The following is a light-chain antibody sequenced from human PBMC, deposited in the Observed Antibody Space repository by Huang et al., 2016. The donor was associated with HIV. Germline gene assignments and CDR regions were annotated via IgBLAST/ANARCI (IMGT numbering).Light chain of an antibody. Sequence: DIQMTQSPSSLSTFVGDRVNITCQASHDISNHLNCYQHKPGKAPNFLIPDVSNLERGVQARVSSNRSGTDFALIINSLQPEDVAIYYCQQYNRVPITFGGGTKVNIK. CDR1: HDISNH. J-gene: IGKJ4*01. CDR2: DVS. V-gene: IGKV1-33*01. CDR3: QQYNRVPIT.